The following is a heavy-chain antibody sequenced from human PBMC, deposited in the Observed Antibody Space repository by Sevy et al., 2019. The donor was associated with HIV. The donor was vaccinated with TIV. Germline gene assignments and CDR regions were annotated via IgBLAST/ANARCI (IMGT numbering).Heavy chain of an antibody. CDR3: SKGWHNDYFGADTLDI. J-gene: IGHJ3*02. CDR2: ICGGDGST. Sequence: GGSLRLSCAASGFRFSSFAMIWVRQAPGKGLEWVSEICGGDGSTYYADSVKGRFTISRDNSKNTVYLQMGSLRAEDTALNYLSKGWHNDYFGADTLDIWGQGTMVTVSS. V-gene: IGHV3-23*01. D-gene: IGHD3-16*01. CDR1: GFRFSSFA.